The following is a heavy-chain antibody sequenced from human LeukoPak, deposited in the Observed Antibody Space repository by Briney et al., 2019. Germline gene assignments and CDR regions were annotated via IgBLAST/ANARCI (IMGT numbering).Heavy chain of an antibody. D-gene: IGHD3-10*01. CDR1: GFTFDDYA. J-gene: IGHJ4*02. V-gene: IGHV3-9*01. CDR2: ISWNSGSI. CDR3: ADGTNGSYYGSVEY. Sequence: GGSLRLSCAASGFTFDDYAMHWVRQAPGKGLEWVSGISWNSGSIGYADSVKGRFTISRDNAKNSLYLQMNSLRAEDTALYYCADGTNGSYYGSVEYWGQGTLVTVSS.